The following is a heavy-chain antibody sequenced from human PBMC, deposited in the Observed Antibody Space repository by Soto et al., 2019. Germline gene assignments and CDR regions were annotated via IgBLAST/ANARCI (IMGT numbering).Heavy chain of an antibody. Sequence: QVQLVQSGAEVKKPGSSVKVSCKASGGTFSSYAISWVRQAPGQGLEWMGGIIPIFGTANYAQKFQGRVTIPAAESTSTAYMELISRRSEDTGVYYCARVRVRFLEWLGSEGWGQGALVTVSS. CDR2: IIPIFGTA. D-gene: IGHD3-3*01. V-gene: IGHV1-69*12. CDR1: GGTFSSYA. J-gene: IGHJ4*02. CDR3: ARVRVRFLEWLGSEG.